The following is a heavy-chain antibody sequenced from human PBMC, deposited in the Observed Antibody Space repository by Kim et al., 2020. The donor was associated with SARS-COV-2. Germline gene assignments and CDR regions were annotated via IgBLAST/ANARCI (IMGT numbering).Heavy chain of an antibody. CDR1: GGSISSSSYY. CDR2: IYYSGST. Sequence: SETLSLTCTVSGGSISSSSYYWGWIRQPPGKGLEWIGSIYYSGSTYYNPSLKSRVTISVDTSKNQFSLKLSSVTAADTAVYYCARGGSCSGGSCPLTFDYWGQGTLVTVSS. CDR3: ARGGSCSGGSCPLTFDY. J-gene: IGHJ4*02. V-gene: IGHV4-39*01. D-gene: IGHD2-15*01.